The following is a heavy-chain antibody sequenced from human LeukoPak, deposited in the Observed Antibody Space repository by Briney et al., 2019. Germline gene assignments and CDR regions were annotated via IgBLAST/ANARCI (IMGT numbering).Heavy chain of an antibody. D-gene: IGHD3-9*01. CDR2: ITDTSHI. V-gene: IGHV3-21*01. J-gene: IGHJ4*02. CDR1: GFTFNTHS. CDR3: ARGHYDVLAASYKWTPDY. Sequence: PGGSLRLSCAASGFTFNTHSMNWVRQAPGKGLEWVSSITDTSHIYDADSVKGRFTISRDNAKNSLSLQLNSLRVEDTAVYYCARGHYDVLAASYKWTPDYWGQGTLVTVSS.